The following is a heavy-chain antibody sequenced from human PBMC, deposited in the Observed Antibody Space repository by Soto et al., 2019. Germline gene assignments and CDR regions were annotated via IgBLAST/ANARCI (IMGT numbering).Heavy chain of an antibody. CDR3: ARGGRYGGPEDY. Sequence: QVQLQESGPGLVKPSQTLSLTCTVSGGSISSGDYYWSWIRQPPGKGLEWIGYIYYSGSTYYNPSLKSRXXIXVXXSKNQFSLKLSSVTAADTAVYYCARGGRYGGPEDYWGQGTLVTVSS. J-gene: IGHJ4*02. V-gene: IGHV4-30-4*01. CDR1: GGSISSGDYY. D-gene: IGHD3-16*01. CDR2: IYYSGST.